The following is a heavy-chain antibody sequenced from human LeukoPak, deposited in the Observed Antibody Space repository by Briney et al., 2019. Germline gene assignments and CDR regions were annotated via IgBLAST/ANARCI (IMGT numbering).Heavy chain of an antibody. CDR2: IYYSGST. J-gene: IGHJ5*02. Sequence: SETLSLTCTVSGGSISSYYWSWIRQPPGKGLEWLGYIYYSGSTNYNPSLKSRVTISVDTSKNQFSLKLSSVTAADTAVYYCARTVRQREYQLLYYWFDPWGQGTLVTVSS. D-gene: IGHD2-2*02. V-gene: IGHV4-59*01. CDR3: ARTVRQREYQLLYYWFDP. CDR1: GGSISSYY.